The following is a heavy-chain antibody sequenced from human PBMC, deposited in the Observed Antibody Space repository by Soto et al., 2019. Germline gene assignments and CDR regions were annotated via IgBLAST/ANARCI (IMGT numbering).Heavy chain of an antibody. CDR3: AKEGPFIAAAGTTY. D-gene: IGHD6-13*01. CDR2: ISDDDSRT. Sequence: PGGSLRLSCAASGFTFNMYWMHWVRQAPGEGLEWVSRISDDDSRTDYADSVKGRFTISRDNSKNTLYLKMNSLRAEDTAVYYCAKEGPFIAAAGTTYWGQGTLVTVSS. J-gene: IGHJ4*02. CDR1: GFTFNMYW. V-gene: IGHV3-74*01.